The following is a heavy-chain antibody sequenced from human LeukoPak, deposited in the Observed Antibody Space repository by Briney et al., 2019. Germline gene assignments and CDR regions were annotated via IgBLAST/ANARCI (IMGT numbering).Heavy chain of an antibody. CDR2: ISHTGTI. J-gene: IGHJ5*02. Sequence: PSETLSLTCAVSGYSISNGYSWGWIRQPPGKGLEWIGTISHTGTIYYNPSLKSRVTISPDTSKNHFSLKLSSVTAADTAIYYCARFGTTSGRGFDPWGQGTLVTVSS. D-gene: IGHD2-2*01. CDR1: GYSISNGYS. V-gene: IGHV4-38-2*01. CDR3: ARFGTTSGRGFDP.